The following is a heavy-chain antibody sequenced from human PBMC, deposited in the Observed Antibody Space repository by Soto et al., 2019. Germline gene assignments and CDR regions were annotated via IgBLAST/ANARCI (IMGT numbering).Heavy chain of an antibody. Sequence: GGSLRLSCAASGFNFSDYSMNWVRQAPGKGLEWVSSISSSSNNIDYADSVKGRFTISRDNAKNSLFLQMNSLRAEDTALYYCARTETPKYYYFYFMDVWAKGTTVTLSS. CDR2: ISSSSNNI. J-gene: IGHJ6*03. D-gene: IGHD2-15*01. V-gene: IGHV3-21*01. CDR3: ARTETPKYYYFYFMDV. CDR1: GFNFSDYS.